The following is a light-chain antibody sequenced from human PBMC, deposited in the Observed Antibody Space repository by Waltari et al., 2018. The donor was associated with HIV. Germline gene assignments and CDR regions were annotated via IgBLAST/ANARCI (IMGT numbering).Light chain of an antibody. CDR3: SSYTSSGPRYVL. V-gene: IGLV2-14*03. CDR2: NVN. J-gene: IGLJ2*01. CDR1: SGDVGGYNF. Sequence: QSALTQPASVSGSPGQSITISCTGTSGDVGGYNFVSWYQKHPGKAPKLIIYNVNSLPSGVFTRFSGSRSANTASLTISGLQAEDEADYFCSSYTSSGPRYVLFGGGTRLTVL.